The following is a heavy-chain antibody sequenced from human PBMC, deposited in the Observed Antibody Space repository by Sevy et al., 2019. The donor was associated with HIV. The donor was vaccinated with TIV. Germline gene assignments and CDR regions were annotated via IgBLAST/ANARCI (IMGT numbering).Heavy chain of an antibody. CDR2: IYYNGHI. J-gene: IGHJ5*02. V-gene: IGHV4-59*08. CDR3: AFVKARGRGCS. D-gene: IGHD6-19*01. CDR1: GGSITSLY. Sequence: SETLSLTCTVSGGSITSLYWNWIRQPPGKGLEWIANIYYNGHINYNPSLKCRVTLSLDTSKNQFSLRLSSVTAADTAMYYSAFVKARGRGCSWGQGTLVTVSS.